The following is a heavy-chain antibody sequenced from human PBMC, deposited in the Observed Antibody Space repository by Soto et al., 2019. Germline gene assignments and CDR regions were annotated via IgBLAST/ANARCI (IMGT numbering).Heavy chain of an antibody. Sequence: EVQLVESGGGLVQPGGSLRLSCAASGFTFSSSFMMWVRQAPGKGLEWVSVTYTGGSTHYADSVKGRFTISRDDSRNTLYLQMNGLRAEDTAVYYCARDPPITSDYGLDVWGQGTTVIVSS. J-gene: IGHJ6*02. V-gene: IGHV3-66*01. CDR3: ARDPPITSDYGLDV. CDR2: TYTGGST. CDR1: GFTFSSSF. D-gene: IGHD1-20*01.